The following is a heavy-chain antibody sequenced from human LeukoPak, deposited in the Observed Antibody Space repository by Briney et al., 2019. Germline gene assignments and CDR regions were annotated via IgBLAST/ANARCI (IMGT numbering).Heavy chain of an antibody. Sequence: SETLSLTCTVSGGSISSSGYYWGWIRQSPGKGLEWIGSLYYSGGTHYNPTLKSRVTISVDTSKNQFSLKLSSVTAADTAIYYCARGSRRYSYVYYYYGMDVWGQGTTVTVSS. CDR1: GGSISSSGYY. CDR3: ARGSRRYSYVYYYYGMDV. CDR2: LYYSGGT. V-gene: IGHV4-39*01. D-gene: IGHD5-18*01. J-gene: IGHJ6*02.